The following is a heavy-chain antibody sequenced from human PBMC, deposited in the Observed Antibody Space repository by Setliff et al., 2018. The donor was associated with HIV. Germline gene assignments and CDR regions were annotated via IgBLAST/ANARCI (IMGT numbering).Heavy chain of an antibody. CDR2: IWYDGSNE. V-gene: IGHV3-33*03. CDR3: AKKKGFYDVLTGMDY. J-gene: IGHJ4*02. Sequence: PGGSLRLSCAASGFIFNNYGMHWVRQAPGKGLERVALIWYDGSNEYYADSVKGRLTISRDKSKNTLYLQMISLRAEDTAVYYCAKKKGFYDVLTGMDYWGQGTLVTVSS. D-gene: IGHD3-9*01. CDR1: GFIFNNYG.